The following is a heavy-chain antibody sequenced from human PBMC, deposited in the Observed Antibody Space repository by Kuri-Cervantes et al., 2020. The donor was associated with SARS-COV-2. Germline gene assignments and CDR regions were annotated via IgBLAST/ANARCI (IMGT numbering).Heavy chain of an antibody. CDR1: GFTFSSYE. V-gene: IGHV3-48*03. CDR3: ARHTAPDYSTDDRIYYYYGMDV. Sequence: GGSLRLSCAASGFTFSSYEMHWVRQAPGKGLEWASYISSSGSTIYYADSVKGRFTISRDNAKNTLYLQMNSLRAEDTAVYYCARHTAPDYSTDDRIYYYYGMDVWGQGTTVTVSS. CDR2: ISSSGSTI. J-gene: IGHJ6*02. D-gene: IGHD4-11*01.